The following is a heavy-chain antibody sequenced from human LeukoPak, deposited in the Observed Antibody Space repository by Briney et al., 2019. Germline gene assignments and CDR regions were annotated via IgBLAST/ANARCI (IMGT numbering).Heavy chain of an antibody. J-gene: IGHJ6*03. D-gene: IGHD3-3*01. CDR1: GGSISSGDYY. CDR3: AREGIGVLEWLSTTPYYYYYYMDV. CDR2: IYYSGST. V-gene: IGHV4-30-4*08. Sequence: SETLSLTCTVSGGSISSGDYYWSWIRQPPGKGLEWIGYIYYSGSTYYNPSLKSRVTISVDTSKNQFSLKLSSVTAADTAVYYCAREGIGVLEWLSTTPYYYYYYMDVWGKGTTVTVSS.